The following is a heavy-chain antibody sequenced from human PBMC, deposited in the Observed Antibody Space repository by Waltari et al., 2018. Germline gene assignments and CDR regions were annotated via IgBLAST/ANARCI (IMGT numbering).Heavy chain of an antibody. J-gene: IGHJ3*02. CDR1: GFTFDAYA. CDR2: ICGNSGSI. V-gene: IGHV3-9*01. D-gene: IGHD3-22*01. Sequence: EVQLVESGGGLVQPGRSLRLSCAASGFTFDAYAMHWVRQAPGKGLERVSGICGNSGSIGVADCVKGRFTISRDDAKNSLYLQMNSLRAEDTALYYCAKDSYYDSSGYGSAFDIWGQGTMVTVSS. CDR3: AKDSYYDSSGYGSAFDI.